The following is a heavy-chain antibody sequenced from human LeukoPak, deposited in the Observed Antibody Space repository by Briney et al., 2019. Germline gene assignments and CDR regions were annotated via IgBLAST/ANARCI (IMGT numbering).Heavy chain of an antibody. CDR1: GGSFSGYY. J-gene: IGHJ5*02. CDR3: ARGLPTGEYNWFDP. CDR2: INHSGST. D-gene: IGHD3-10*01. V-gene: IGHV4-34*01. Sequence: ASETLSLTCAVYGGSFSGYYWSWIRQPPGKGLEWIGEINHSGSTNYNPSLKSRVTMSVDTSKNQFSLKLSSVTAADTAVYYCARGLPTGEYNWFDPWGQGTLVTVSS.